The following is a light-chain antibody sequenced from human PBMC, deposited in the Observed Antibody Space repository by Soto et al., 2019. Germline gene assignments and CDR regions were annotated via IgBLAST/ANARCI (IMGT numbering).Light chain of an antibody. CDR1: QSVTSSC. Sequence: EIVLTQSPGTLSLSPGERATLSCRASQSVTSSCLAWYQQKPGQAPRLLIYGASNRATGIPDRFSGSGSGTDFTLTISRLEPEDFAVYYCQQYGSSGTFGQGTKVDIK. V-gene: IGKV3-20*01. CDR3: QQYGSSGT. CDR2: GAS. J-gene: IGKJ1*01.